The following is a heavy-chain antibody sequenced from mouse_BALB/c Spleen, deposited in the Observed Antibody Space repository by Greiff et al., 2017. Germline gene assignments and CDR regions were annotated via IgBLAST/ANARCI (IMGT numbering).Heavy chain of an antibody. CDR1: GYSFTSYY. V-gene: IGHV1S135*01. CDR3: ASLVAVDY. Sequence: EVQLQQSGPELMKPGASVKISCKASGYSFTSYYMHWVKQSHGKSLEWIGYIDPFNGGTSYNQKFKGKATLTVDKSSSTAYMHLSSLTSEDSAVYYCASLVAVDYWGQGTTLTVSS. J-gene: IGHJ2*01. CDR2: IDPFNGGT. D-gene: IGHD1-1*01.